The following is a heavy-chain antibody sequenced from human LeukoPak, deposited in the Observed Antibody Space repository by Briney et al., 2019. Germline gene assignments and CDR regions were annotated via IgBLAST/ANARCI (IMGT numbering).Heavy chain of an antibody. Sequence: GSSVKVSCKASGGTFSSYAISWVRQAPGQGLEWMGWISAYNGNTNYAQKLQGRVTMTTDTSTSTAYMELRSLRSDDTAVYYCARDVRSSSWTPNWFDPWGQGTLVTVSS. V-gene: IGHV1-18*01. J-gene: IGHJ5*02. CDR1: GGTFSSYA. CDR3: ARDVRSSSWTPNWFDP. D-gene: IGHD6-13*01. CDR2: ISAYNGNT.